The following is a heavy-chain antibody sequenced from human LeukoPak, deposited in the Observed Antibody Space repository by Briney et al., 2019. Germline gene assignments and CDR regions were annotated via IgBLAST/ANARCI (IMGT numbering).Heavy chain of an antibody. CDR3: ASGTPRGYSYGDEYYYYYYGMDV. Sequence: GGSLRLSCAASGFTFSSYAMSWVRQAPGKGLEWVSAISGSGGSTYYADSVKGRFTISRDNSKNTLYLQMNSLRAEDTAVYYCASGTPRGYSYGDEYYYYYYGMDVWGQGTTVTVSS. D-gene: IGHD5-18*01. CDR2: ISGSGGST. V-gene: IGHV3-23*01. CDR1: GFTFSSYA. J-gene: IGHJ6*02.